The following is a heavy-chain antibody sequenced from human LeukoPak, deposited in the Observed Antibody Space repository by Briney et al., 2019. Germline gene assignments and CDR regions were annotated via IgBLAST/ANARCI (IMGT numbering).Heavy chain of an antibody. D-gene: IGHD6-13*01. CDR3: AKEGGIAAAGYRYYFDY. J-gene: IGHJ4*02. Sequence: GGSLRLSCAASGFTVSSNYMSWVRQAPGKGLEWVSAISGSGGSTYYADSVKGRFTISRDNSKNTLYLQMNSLRAEDTAVYYCAKEGGIAAAGYRYYFDYWGQETLVTVSS. CDR2: ISGSGGST. V-gene: IGHV3-23*01. CDR1: GFTVSSNY.